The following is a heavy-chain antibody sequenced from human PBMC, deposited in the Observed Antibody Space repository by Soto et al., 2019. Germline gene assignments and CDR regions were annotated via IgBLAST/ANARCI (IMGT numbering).Heavy chain of an antibody. CDR2: IYYSGST. CDR1: GFSISSYY. CDR3: ARGAVQLWLYDY. J-gene: IGHJ4*02. V-gene: IGHV4-59*01. Sequence: SETLSITCTVSGFSISSYYWSWIRQSPGKGLEWIGYIYYSGSTNYNPSLESRVTMSVDTSKNQFSLKLSSVTAADTAVYYCARGAVQLWLYDYWGQGTPVTVSS. D-gene: IGHD5-18*01.